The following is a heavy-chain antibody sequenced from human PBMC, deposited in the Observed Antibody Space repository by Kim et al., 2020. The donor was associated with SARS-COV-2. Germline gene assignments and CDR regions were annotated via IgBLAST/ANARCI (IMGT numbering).Heavy chain of an antibody. CDR3: ARHVRYNWNYSVPQIESIDY. J-gene: IGHJ4*02. CDR1: GYSFTSYW. Sequence: GESLKISCKGSGYSFTSYWIGWVRQMPGKGLEWMGIIYPGDSDTRYSPSFQGQVTISADKSISTAYLQWSSLKASDTAMYYCARHVRYNWNYSVPQIESIDYWGQGILVTVSS. CDR2: IYPGDSDT. D-gene: IGHD1-7*01. V-gene: IGHV5-51*01.